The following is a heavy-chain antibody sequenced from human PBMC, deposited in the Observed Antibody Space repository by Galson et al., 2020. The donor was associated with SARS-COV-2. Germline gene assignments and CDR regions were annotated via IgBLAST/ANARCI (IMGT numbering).Heavy chain of an antibody. J-gene: IGHJ5*02. D-gene: IGHD3-22*01. V-gene: IGHV3-21*01. CDR3: ARDGIVVVITGWFDP. Sequence: GGSLRLSCAASGFTFSSYSMNWVRQAPGKGLEWVSSISSSSSYIYYADSVKGRFTISRDNAKNSLYLQMNSLRAEDTAVYYCARDGIVVVITGWFDPWGQGTLVTVSS. CDR2: ISSSSSYI. CDR1: GFTFSSYS.